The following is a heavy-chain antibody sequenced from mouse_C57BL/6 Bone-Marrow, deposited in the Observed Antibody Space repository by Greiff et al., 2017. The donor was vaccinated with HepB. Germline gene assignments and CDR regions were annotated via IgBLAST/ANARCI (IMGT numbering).Heavy chain of an antibody. CDR1: GFTFSDYG. CDR2: ISSGSSTI. Sequence: EVKLVESGGGLVKPGGSLKLSCAASGFTFSDYGMHWVRQAPEKGLEWVAYISSGSSTIYYADTVKGRFPISRDNAKNTLFLQMTSLRSEDTAMYYCARPAPYYFDYWGQGTTLTVSS. J-gene: IGHJ2*01. CDR3: ARPAPYYFDY. V-gene: IGHV5-17*01.